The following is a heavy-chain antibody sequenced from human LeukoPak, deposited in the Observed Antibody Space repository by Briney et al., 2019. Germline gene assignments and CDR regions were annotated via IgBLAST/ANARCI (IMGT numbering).Heavy chain of an antibody. J-gene: IGHJ4*02. V-gene: IGHV3-33*01. CDR2: IWYDGSNK. CDR3: AIDSQTMARGLDY. D-gene: IGHD3-10*01. Sequence: GGSLRLSCAASGFTFSSYGMHWVRQAPGKGLEWVAVIWYDGSNKYYADSVKGRFTISRDNSKNTLYLQMNSLRAEDTAVYYCAIDSQTMARGLDYWGQGTLVTVSS. CDR1: GFTFSSYG.